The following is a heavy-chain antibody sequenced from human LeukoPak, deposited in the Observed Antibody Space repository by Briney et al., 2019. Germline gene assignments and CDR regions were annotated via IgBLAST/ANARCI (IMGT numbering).Heavy chain of an antibody. CDR2: ISGSGGST. J-gene: IGHJ4*02. Sequence: GGSLRLSCAASGFTFSSYAMSWVRQAPGKGLEWVSAISGSGGSTNYADFVKGRFTISRDNSKNTLYLQMNSLRAEDTAVYYCARDRRGYYGSGSVFDYWGQGTLVTVSS. V-gene: IGHV3-23*01. CDR1: GFTFSSYA. D-gene: IGHD3-10*01. CDR3: ARDRRGYYGSGSVFDY.